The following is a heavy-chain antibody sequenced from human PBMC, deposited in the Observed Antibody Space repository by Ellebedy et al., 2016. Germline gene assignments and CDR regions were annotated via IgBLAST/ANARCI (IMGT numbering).Heavy chain of an antibody. CDR2: ISSSGTTT. V-gene: IGHV3-11*01. J-gene: IGHJ4*02. CDR3: ASGRSSGSYFED. D-gene: IGHD3-10*01. CDR1: GFTFRDYY. Sequence: GGSLRLXXAASGFTFRDYYMTWVRQAPGKGLVWVSYISSSGTTTFYTDSVRGRFTISRDNAKNSLSLQMNSLRADDTAVYYCASGRSSGSYFEDWGQGTLVTVAS.